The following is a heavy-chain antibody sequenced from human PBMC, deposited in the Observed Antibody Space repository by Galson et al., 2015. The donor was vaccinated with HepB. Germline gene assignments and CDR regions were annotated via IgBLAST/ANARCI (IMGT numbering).Heavy chain of an antibody. J-gene: IGHJ4*02. CDR1: GFTFSSYW. CDR2: IKQDGSDK. CDR3: ARPLATTYGDSPSGY. V-gene: IGHV3-7*03. Sequence: SLRLSCAASGFTFSSYWMSWVRQAPGKGLEWVANIKQDGSDKYYVDSVKGRFTISRDNAKKSLYLQMNSLRAEDTAVYYCARPLATTYGDSPSGYWGQGTRVTVSS. D-gene: IGHD4-17*01.